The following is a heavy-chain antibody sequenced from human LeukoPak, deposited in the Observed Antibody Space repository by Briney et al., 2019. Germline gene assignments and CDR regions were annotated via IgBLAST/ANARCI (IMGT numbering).Heavy chain of an antibody. J-gene: IGHJ4*02. CDR3: ARVRCSAGTCSYFDY. CDR2: VSSGGTTI. D-gene: IGHD2-15*01. Sequence: GGSLRLSCAASGFTFSTSNMNWVRQAPGKGLEWVSYVSSGGTTIYYADSVKGRFTISRDNAKNSLYLQMNSLIDEDTAVYYCARVRCSAGTCSYFDYWGQGTLVTVSS. CDR1: GFTFSTSN. V-gene: IGHV3-48*02.